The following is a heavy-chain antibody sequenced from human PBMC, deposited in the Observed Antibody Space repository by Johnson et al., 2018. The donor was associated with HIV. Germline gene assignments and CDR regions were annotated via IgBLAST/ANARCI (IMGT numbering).Heavy chain of an antibody. CDR3: TTGLSSGKGAFDI. Sequence: QVLLVESGGGVVRPGGSLRLSCAASGFTFDDYNMHWVRHAPGRGLEWVAFISYSGRDTYYVDSVKGRFTVSRDNSENTLYLQMNSLKTEDTSVYYCTTGLSSGKGAFDIWGQGTMVTVSS. CDR1: GFTFDDYN. D-gene: IGHD5-12*01. CDR2: ISYSGRDT. J-gene: IGHJ3*02. V-gene: IGHV3-30*03.